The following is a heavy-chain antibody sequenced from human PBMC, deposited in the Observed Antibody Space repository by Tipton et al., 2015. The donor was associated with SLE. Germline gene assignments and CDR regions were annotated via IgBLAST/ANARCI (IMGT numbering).Heavy chain of an antibody. Sequence: TLSLTCVVSGASISTEGYSWSWIRQPPGKGLEWIGYIFHTGSAYYNPSLRSRLTISLDRSKNQFSLKLSSVTAADTAVYYCARGGAVWYYYYYMDVWGKGTTVTVSS. D-gene: IGHD3-16*01. V-gene: IGHV4-30-2*01. CDR3: ARGGAVWYYYYYMDV. CDR2: IFHTGSA. CDR1: GASISTEGYS. J-gene: IGHJ6*03.